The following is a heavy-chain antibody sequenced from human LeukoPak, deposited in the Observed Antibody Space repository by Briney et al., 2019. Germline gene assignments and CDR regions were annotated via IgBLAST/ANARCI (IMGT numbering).Heavy chain of an antibody. CDR3: ARDQVVITMVRGVTGY. J-gene: IGHJ4*02. CDR1: GYTFTGYY. Sequence: ASVKVSCKASGYTFTGYYMHWVRQAPGQGLEWMGWINPNSGGTNYAQKFQGRVTMTRDTSISTAYMELSRLRSDDTAVYYCARDQVVITMVRGVTGYWGQGTLVTVS. CDR2: INPNSGGT. V-gene: IGHV1-2*02. D-gene: IGHD3-10*01.